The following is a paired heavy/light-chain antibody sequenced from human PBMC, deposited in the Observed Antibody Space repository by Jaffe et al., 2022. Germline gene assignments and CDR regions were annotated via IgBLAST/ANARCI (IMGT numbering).Heavy chain of an antibody. CDR3: ARDSYGDYVMAIDY. D-gene: IGHD4-17*01. CDR1: GYTFTSYA. J-gene: IGHJ4*02. CDR2: INTGNGNR. V-gene: IGHV1-3*04. Sequence: QVQLVQSGAEVKKPGASVKVSCKASGYTFTSYAMHWVRQAPGQRLEWMGWINTGNGNRKYSQKFQGRVTITRDTSASTAYMELSSLRSEDTAAYYCARDSYGDYVMAIDYWGQGTLVTVSS.
Light chain of an antibody. Sequence: QSALTQPASVSGSPGQSITISCTGTSSDVGGYNYVSWYQQHPGKAPKLMIYDVSNRPSGVSNRFSGSKSDNTASLTISGLQAEDEADYYCSSYTGSSTLVFGGGTKLTVL. J-gene: IGLJ2*01. V-gene: IGLV2-14*03. CDR1: SSDVGGYNY. CDR3: SSYTGSSTLV. CDR2: DVS.